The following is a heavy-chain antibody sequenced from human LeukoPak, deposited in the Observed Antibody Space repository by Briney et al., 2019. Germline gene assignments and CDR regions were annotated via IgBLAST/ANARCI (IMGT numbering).Heavy chain of an antibody. CDR2: IYHSGST. J-gene: IGHJ4*02. Sequence: SETLSLTCAVSGYSISSGYYWGWIRQPPGKGLEWIGSIYHSGSTYYNPSLKSRVTISVDTSKNQFSLKLSSVTAADTAVYYCARRYQVAAFYYFDYWGQGTLLIVSS. V-gene: IGHV4-38-2*01. D-gene: IGHD2-15*01. CDR3: ARRYQVAAFYYFDY. CDR1: GYSISSGYY.